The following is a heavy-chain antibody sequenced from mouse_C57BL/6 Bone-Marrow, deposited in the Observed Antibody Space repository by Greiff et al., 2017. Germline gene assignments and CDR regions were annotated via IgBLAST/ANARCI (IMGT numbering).Heavy chain of an antibody. Sequence: EVQLVESGGGLVQPGGSLKLSCAASGFTFSDYYMYWVRQTPEKRLEWVAYISNGGGSTYYPDTVKGRFTISRDNAKNTLYLQMSRLKSKDTAMYYCARQRDHYFDYWGQGTTLTVSS. CDR2: ISNGGGST. CDR3: ARQRDHYFDY. V-gene: IGHV5-12*01. D-gene: IGHD3-3*01. CDR1: GFTFSDYY. J-gene: IGHJ2*01.